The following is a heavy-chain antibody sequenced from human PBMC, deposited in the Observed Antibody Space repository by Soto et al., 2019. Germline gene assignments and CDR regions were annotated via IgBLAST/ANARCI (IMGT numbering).Heavy chain of an antibody. J-gene: IGHJ4*02. V-gene: IGHV1-69*02. CDR1: GGTFSSYP. Sequence: QVQLVQSGAEVKKPGSSVKVSCKASGGTFSSYPISWVRQAPGQGLEWMGRIIPILRIANYAQKFQGRVTLXEDKSPSTDLMELRSMRSEATAVYYCASDHKYGAEFYYFDYWGQGTLVTVSS. D-gene: IGHD2-2*01. CDR2: IIPILRIA. CDR3: ASDHKYGAEFYYFDY.